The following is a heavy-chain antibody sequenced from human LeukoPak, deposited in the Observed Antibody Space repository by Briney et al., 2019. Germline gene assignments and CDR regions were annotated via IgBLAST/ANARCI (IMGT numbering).Heavy chain of an antibody. Sequence: GGSLRLSCTASGFTLRNYRMHWVRQVPGKRLVWVSRISGDGSVTNYADSVQGRFTISRDNAKNILYLQINSLRSEDTAVYYCARYSSSSGGASYYLDYWGHGTLVTVSS. CDR3: ARYSSSSGGASYYLDY. J-gene: IGHJ4*01. D-gene: IGHD6-6*01. V-gene: IGHV3-74*01. CDR1: GFTLRNYR. CDR2: ISGDGSVT.